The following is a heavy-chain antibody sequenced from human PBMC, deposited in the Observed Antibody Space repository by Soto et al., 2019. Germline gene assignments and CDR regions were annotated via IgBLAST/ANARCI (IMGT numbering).Heavy chain of an antibody. V-gene: IGHV1-69*01. CDR1: GGTFSSYA. CDR3: SPGLDTVMSPARLYDFET. D-gene: IGHD5-18*01. CDR2: IIPIFGTA. J-gene: IGHJ3*02. Sequence: QVQLVQSGAEVKKPGSSVKVSCKASGGTFSSYAISWVRQAPGQGLEWMGGIIPIFGTANYAQKFQGRVTIPPQESRGTACMEQSTRSSEERAVYYCSPGLDTVMSPARLYDFETGAQGIMVTVS.